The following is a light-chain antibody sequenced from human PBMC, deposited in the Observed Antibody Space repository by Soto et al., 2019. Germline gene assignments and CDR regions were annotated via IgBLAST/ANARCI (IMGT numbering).Light chain of an antibody. V-gene: IGKV3-11*01. CDR2: DAS. CDR1: QSVSSY. CDR3: QQRSSWYT. Sequence: EIVLTQSPATLSLSPGERATLSCRASQSVSSYLAWYQQKPGQPPRLLIYDASTRATGIPARFSGSGSGTDFTLTISSLEPEDFAVYYCQQRSSWYTFGQGTKLEIK. J-gene: IGKJ2*01.